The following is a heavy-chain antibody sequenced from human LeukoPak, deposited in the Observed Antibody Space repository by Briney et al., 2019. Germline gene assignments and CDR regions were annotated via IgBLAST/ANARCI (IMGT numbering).Heavy chain of an antibody. CDR1: GFTFSDYY. Sequence: PGGSLRLSCAASGFTFSDYYMSWIRQAPGKGLEWVSYISSSDTYTNYADSVKGRFTISRDNVKKSLYLQMNSRRAEDTAVYYCARGPYSSGSSADYSGQGTPVTVSS. D-gene: IGHD6-19*01. CDR2: ISSSDTYT. V-gene: IGHV3-11*06. CDR3: ARGPYSSGSSADY. J-gene: IGHJ4*02.